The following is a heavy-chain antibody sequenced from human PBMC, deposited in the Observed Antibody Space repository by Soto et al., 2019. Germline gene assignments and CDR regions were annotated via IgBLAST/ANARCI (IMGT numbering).Heavy chain of an antibody. Sequence: PGESLKISCKGSGYSFTSYWIGWVRQMPGKGLEWMGIIYPADSDTRYSTSFQGQVTISADKSISTAYLQWSSLKASDTAMYYCARLGSAGSSDYYYYSGMDVWGQGTTVTVS. V-gene: IGHV5-51*01. D-gene: IGHD3-10*01. J-gene: IGHJ6*02. CDR3: ARLGSAGSSDYYYYSGMDV. CDR2: IYPADSDT. CDR1: GYSFTSYW.